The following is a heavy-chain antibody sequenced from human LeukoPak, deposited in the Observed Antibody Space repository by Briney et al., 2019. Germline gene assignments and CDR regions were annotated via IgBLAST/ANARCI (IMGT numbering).Heavy chain of an antibody. CDR2: ISGSGGST. V-gene: IGHV3-23*01. CDR1: GFTFSRNG. D-gene: IGHD3-10*01. CDR3: ARVRNYYGSGSYYYYYYMDV. Sequence: SGGSLRLSCAASGFTFSRNGMTWVRQAPGKGLEWVSAISGSGGSTYYADSVKGRFTISRDNSKNTLYLQMNSLRAEDTAVYYCARVRNYYGSGSYYYYYYMDVWGKGTTVTISS. J-gene: IGHJ6*03.